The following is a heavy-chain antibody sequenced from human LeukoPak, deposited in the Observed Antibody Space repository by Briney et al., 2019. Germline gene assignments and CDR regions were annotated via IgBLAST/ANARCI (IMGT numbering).Heavy chain of an antibody. CDR2: INTNSGGT. CDR3: ARGITIFGVALYYYMDV. J-gene: IGHJ6*03. CDR1: GYTFTGYY. D-gene: IGHD3-3*01. Sequence: ASVKVSCKASGYTFTGYYMHWVRQAPGQGLEWMGWINTNSGGTNYAQKFQGRVTMTRDTSISTAYMELSRLRSDDTDVYYCARGITIFGVALYYYMDVWGKGTMVTVSS. V-gene: IGHV1-2*02.